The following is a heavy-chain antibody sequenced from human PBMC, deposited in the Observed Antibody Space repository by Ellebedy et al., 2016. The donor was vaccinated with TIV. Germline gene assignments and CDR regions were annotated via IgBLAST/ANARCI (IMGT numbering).Heavy chain of an antibody. J-gene: IGHJ4*02. CDR3: AKLDSSGYYYGRLDY. D-gene: IGHD3-22*01. CDR1: GFTFRNFA. V-gene: IGHV3-23*01. Sequence: GESLKISCAASGFTFRNFAMTWVRQAPGKGLEWVSSISSSGVSSDYADSVRGRVTISRDNSKSTLYLQMDSLRADDSAEYYCAKLDSSGYYYGRLDYWGQGILVTVSS. CDR2: ISSSGVSS.